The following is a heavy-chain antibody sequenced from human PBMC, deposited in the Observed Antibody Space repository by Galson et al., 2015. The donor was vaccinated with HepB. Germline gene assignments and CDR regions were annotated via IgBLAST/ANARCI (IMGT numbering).Heavy chain of an antibody. CDR3: GRVGEASKTTDY. Sequence: SLRLSCAASGFTFSTHAMNWVRQAPGKGLEWISYISGSGIPIYQADSVKGRFTISRDNAKKSLYLQMNSLRDEDTAVYFCGRVGEASKTTDYWGQGALVTVSS. J-gene: IGHJ4*02. CDR1: GFTFSTHA. V-gene: IGHV3-48*02. D-gene: IGHD1/OR15-1a*01. CDR2: ISGSGIPI.